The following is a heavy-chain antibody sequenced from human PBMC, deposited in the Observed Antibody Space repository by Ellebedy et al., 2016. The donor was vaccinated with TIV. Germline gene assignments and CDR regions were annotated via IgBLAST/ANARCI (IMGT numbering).Heavy chain of an antibody. CDR1: GGSVSGYY. CDR3: ARQNYYDATAYYSLDY. CDR2: INRSGST. Sequence: GSLRLSXGVYGGSVSGYYWSWIRQAPGKGLEWIGEINRSGSTNYNLSLKSRVTISVDAPKNQFSLKLSSVTAADTAMYYCARQNYYDATAYYSLDYWGQGTLVTVSS. D-gene: IGHD3-22*01. J-gene: IGHJ4*02. V-gene: IGHV4-34*01.